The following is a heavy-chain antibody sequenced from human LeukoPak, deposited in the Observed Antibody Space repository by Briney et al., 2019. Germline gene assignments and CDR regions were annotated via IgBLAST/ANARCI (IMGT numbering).Heavy chain of an antibody. CDR1: GGSFSGYY. J-gene: IGHJ6*02. CDR2: INHSGST. Sequence: SETLSLTCAVYGGSFSGYYWSWLRQPPGKGLEWIGEINHSGSTNYNPSLKSRVTISVDTSKNQFSLKLSSVTAADTAVYYCARRALRIVVVVAAVPSGMDVWGQGTTVTVSS. CDR3: ARRALRIVVVVAAVPSGMDV. V-gene: IGHV4-34*01. D-gene: IGHD2-15*01.